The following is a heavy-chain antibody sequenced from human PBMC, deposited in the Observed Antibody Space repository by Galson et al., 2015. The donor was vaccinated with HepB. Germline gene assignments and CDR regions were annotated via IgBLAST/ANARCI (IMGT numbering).Heavy chain of an antibody. CDR1: GFTFSSYS. J-gene: IGHJ6*02. Sequence: SLRLSCAASGFTFSSYSMNWVRQAPGKGLEWVSSISSSSSYIYYADSVKGRFTISRDNAKNSLYLQMNSLRAEDTAVYYCAREKRFLEWLLSGYYGMDVWGQGTTVTVSS. V-gene: IGHV3-21*01. D-gene: IGHD3-3*01. CDR2: ISSSSSYI. CDR3: AREKRFLEWLLSGYYGMDV.